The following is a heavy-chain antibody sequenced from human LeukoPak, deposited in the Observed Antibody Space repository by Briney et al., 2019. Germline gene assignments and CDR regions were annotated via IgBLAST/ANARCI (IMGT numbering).Heavy chain of an antibody. CDR1: GYTLTGYY. J-gene: IGHJ6*02. D-gene: IGHD2-15*01. V-gene: IGHV1-2*06. CDR3: ARGGGLGYSHYYGMDV. Sequence: GASVKVSCKASGYTLTGYYMHWVRQAPGQGLEWMGRINPNSGGTNYAQKFQGRVTMTRDTSISTAYMELSRLRSDDTAVYYCARGGGLGYSHYYGMDVWGQGTTVTVSS. CDR2: INPNSGGT.